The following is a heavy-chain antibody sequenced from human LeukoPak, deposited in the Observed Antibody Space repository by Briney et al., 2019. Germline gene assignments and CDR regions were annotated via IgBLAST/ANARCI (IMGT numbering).Heavy chain of an antibody. J-gene: IGHJ5*02. Sequence: PSETLSLTCAVYGGSFSGYYWSWIRQPPGKGLEWIGEINHSGSTNYNPSLKSRVTISVDTSKNQFSLKLSSVTAADTAVYYCARDRGYSNYDKNWFDPWGQGTLVTVSS. V-gene: IGHV4-34*01. CDR3: ARDRGYSNYDKNWFDP. CDR1: GGSFSGYY. CDR2: INHSGST. D-gene: IGHD4-11*01.